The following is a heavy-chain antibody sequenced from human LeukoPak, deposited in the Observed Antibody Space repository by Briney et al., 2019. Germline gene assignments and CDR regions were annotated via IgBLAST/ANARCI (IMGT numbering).Heavy chain of an antibody. Sequence: PGRSLRLSCAASGFTFSSYGMHWVRQAPGKGLEWVSSIGGTSSSLYYAESVKGRFTISRDNARNSLYLQMSSLRADDTAVYYCAKEAGQDYGALDAFDVWGQGTMVTVSS. D-gene: IGHD4-17*01. CDR2: IGGTSSSL. CDR1: GFTFSSYG. J-gene: IGHJ3*01. CDR3: AKEAGQDYGALDAFDV. V-gene: IGHV3-21*01.